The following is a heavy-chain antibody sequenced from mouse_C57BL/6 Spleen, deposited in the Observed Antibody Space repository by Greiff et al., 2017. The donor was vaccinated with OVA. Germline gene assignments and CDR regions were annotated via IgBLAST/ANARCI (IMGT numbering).Heavy chain of an antibody. V-gene: IGHV1-69*01. J-gene: IGHJ1*03. Sequence: QVQLQQPGAELVMPGASVKLSCKASGYTFTSYWMHWVKQRPGQGLEWIGEIDPSDSYTNYNQKFKGKSTLTVDKSSSTAYMQLSSLTSEDSAVYYGARYYGSSYGYFDVWGTGTTVTVSS. CDR2: IDPSDSYT. CDR3: ARYYGSSYGYFDV. CDR1: GYTFTSYW. D-gene: IGHD1-1*01.